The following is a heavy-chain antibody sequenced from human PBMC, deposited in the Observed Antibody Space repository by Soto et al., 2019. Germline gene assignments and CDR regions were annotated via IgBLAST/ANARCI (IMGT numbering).Heavy chain of an antibody. V-gene: IGHV4-59*01. J-gene: IGHJ4*02. CDR3: ARGAVVTCFDY. D-gene: IGHD2-21*02. CDR1: GGSISSYY. CDR2: IYYSGST. Sequence: LSLTCTVSGGSISSYYWSWIRQPPGKGLEWIGYIYYSGSTNYNPSLKSRVTISVDTSKNQFSLKLSSVTAADTAVYYCARGAVVTCFDYWGQGTLVTVSS.